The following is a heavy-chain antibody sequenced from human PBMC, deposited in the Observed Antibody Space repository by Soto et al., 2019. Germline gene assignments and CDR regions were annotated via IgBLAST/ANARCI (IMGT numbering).Heavy chain of an antibody. V-gene: IGHV1-18*01. CDR1: GYTFTRYG. CDR3: ARVSLIFGVVIEYYFDY. D-gene: IGHD3-3*01. CDR2: ISAYNGNT. J-gene: IGHJ4*02. Sequence: ASVKVSCKASGYTFTRYGISWVRQAPGQGLEWMGWISAYNGNTNYARKLQGRVTMTTDTSTSTAYMELRSLRSDDTAVYYCARVSLIFGVVIEYYFDYWGQGTLVTVSS.